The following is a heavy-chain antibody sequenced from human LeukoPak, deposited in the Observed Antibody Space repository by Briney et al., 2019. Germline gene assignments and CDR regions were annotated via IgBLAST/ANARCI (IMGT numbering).Heavy chain of an antibody. CDR2: LMSSTSDT. Sequence: GGSLRLSCAASGFMFSYYYMNWIRQAPGKGLEWISYLMSSTSDTKYADSVKGRFTISRDNANNSLFLQMNGLRAEDTAVYYWARDAYGMDVWGRGATVIVSS. V-gene: IGHV3-11*05. J-gene: IGHJ6*02. CDR3: ARDAYGMDV. CDR1: GFMFSYYY.